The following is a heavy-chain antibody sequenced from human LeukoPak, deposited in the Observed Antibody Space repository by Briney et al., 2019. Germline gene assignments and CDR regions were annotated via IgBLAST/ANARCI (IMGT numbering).Heavy chain of an antibody. CDR2: ISAHTGNT. D-gene: IGHD2-15*01. CDR1: GYIFTTYG. V-gene: IGHV1-18*01. Sequence: ASVKVSCKASGYIFTTYGIMWVRQAPGQGLEWMGWISAHTGNTNYAQKFQDRVTMTTDSSTTTAFLEVKNLRSDDTAVFYCARRMGGSGRTNYYYYMDVWGNGTTVIVSS. CDR3: ARRMGGSGRTNYYYYMDV. J-gene: IGHJ6*03.